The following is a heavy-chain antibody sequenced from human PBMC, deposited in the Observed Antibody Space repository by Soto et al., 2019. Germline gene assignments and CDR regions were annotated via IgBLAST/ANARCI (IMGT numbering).Heavy chain of an antibody. V-gene: IGHV1-69*12. CDR3: SRGDATKIVVTTYYGMDV. Sequence: QVQLVQSGAGVKKPGSSVRVSCKASGGTLRNYGISWVRQAPGQGLEWMGGIIPVFGTANYAQKFQGRVTITADESTSTVYMDVTSLRSEDTAVYYCSRGDATKIVVTTYYGMDVWSQGTTVTVSS. CDR1: GGTLRNYG. D-gene: IGHD4-17*01. J-gene: IGHJ6*02. CDR2: IIPVFGTA.